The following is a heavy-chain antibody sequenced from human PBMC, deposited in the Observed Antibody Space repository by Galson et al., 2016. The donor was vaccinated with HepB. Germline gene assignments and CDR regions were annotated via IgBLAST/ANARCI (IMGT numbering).Heavy chain of an antibody. V-gene: IGHV3-23*01. J-gene: IGHJ5*02. CDR2: ISGGGDKT. CDR3: AKDWGTSSFYWFDV. D-gene: IGHD6-6*01. CDR1: GFTFSGHA. Sequence: SLRLSCAASGFTFSGHAITWVRQAPGKRLEWLSAISGGGDKTFCADSVRGRFTISRDNSQNTVYLQMNSLRAEDTAIYYCAKDWGTSSFYWFDVWGQGTLVTVSS.